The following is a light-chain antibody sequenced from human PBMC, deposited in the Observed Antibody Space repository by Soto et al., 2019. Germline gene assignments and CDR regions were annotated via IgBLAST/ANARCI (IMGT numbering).Light chain of an antibody. V-gene: IGLV1-40*01. Sequence: QSVLTQPASVSGAPGQTVTISCTGSSSNVGGGYDVSWYQQLPGTAPRLLIYGNNKRPSGVPDRFSDSKSVTSPSLAITGLQVEDEAWAYCQSSGSSLSGVVFRAGTQLTVL. CDR3: QSSGSSLSGVV. CDR2: GNN. J-gene: IGLJ3*02. CDR1: SSNVGGGYD.